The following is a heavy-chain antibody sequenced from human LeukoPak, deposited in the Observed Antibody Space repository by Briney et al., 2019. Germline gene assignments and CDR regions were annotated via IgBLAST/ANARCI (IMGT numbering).Heavy chain of an antibody. CDR2: ISDDGRTT. D-gene: IGHD5-24*01. Sequence: PGGSLRLSCAAPGFTFSNSAMSWVRQAPGKGLEWVSGISDDGRTTYYADSVRGRFTISRDNSKTTVYLQMNSLRAEDTALYFCAKYAGRDGADVPLEYWGLGNLVTVSS. J-gene: IGHJ4*02. CDR1: GFTFSNSA. CDR3: AKYAGRDGADVPLEY. V-gene: IGHV3-23*01.